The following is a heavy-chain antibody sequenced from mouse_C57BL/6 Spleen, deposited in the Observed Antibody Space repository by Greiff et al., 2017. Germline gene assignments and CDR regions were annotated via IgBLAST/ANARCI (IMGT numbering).Heavy chain of an antibody. CDR1: GFTFSSYV. Sequence: EVKVVESGGGLVKPGGSLKLSCAASGFTFSSYVMSWVRQTPEKRLEWVATISDGGSYTYYPDNVKGRFTISRDNAKNNLYLQMSQLKSEDTAMYYWARDYYGSSYYAMDDWGQGTSVTVSS. CDR3: ARDYYGSSYYAMDD. V-gene: IGHV5-4*01. CDR2: ISDGGSYT. D-gene: IGHD1-1*01. J-gene: IGHJ4*01.